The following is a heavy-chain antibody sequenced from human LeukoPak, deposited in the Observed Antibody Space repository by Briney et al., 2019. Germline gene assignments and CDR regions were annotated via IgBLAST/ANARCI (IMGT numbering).Heavy chain of an antibody. Sequence: SETLSLTCTVSGGSISSYYWGWIRQPPGKGLEWIGYIYYSGSTNYNPSLKSRVTISVDTSKNQFSLKLSSVTAADTAVYYCAREGYCSSTSCYYYFDYWGQGTLVTVSS. J-gene: IGHJ4*02. V-gene: IGHV4-59*01. D-gene: IGHD2-2*01. CDR3: AREGYCSSTSCYYYFDY. CDR2: IYYSGST. CDR1: GGSISSYY.